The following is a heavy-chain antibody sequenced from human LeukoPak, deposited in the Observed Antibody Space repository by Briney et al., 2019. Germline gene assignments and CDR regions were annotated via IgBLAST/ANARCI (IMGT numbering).Heavy chain of an antibody. J-gene: IGHJ6*02. CDR2: IYSGGST. CDR1: GFTVCSNY. CDR3: ASHTYDFWSGYYGALGV. D-gene: IGHD3-3*01. Sequence: GGSLRLSCAASGFTVCSNYMSWVRQAPGKGLEWVSVIYSGGSTYYADSVKGRFTISRHNSKNTLYLQMNSLRAEDTAVYYCASHTYDFWSGYYGALGVWGQGTTVTVSS. V-gene: IGHV3-53*04.